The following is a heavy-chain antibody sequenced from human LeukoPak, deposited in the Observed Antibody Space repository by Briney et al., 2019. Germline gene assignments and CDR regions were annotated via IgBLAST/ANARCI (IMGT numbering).Heavy chain of an antibody. Sequence: GASVKVSCKASGYTFTSHYMHWVRQAPGQGLEWMGLINPTGGSTGYAQKFQGRVTMTRDMSTSTDYMELSSLRSGDTAIYYCARDNSVEDNAWWFDPWGQGTLVTVSS. D-gene: IGHD4-23*01. CDR3: ARDNSVEDNAWWFDP. CDR2: INPTGGST. V-gene: IGHV1-46*01. CDR1: GYTFTSHY. J-gene: IGHJ5*02.